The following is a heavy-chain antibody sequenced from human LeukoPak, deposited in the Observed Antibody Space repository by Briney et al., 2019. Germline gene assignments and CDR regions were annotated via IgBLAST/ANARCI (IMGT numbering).Heavy chain of an antibody. J-gene: IGHJ6*03. CDR1: GFTFSNYH. CDR2: ISSSSSYI. Sequence: NPGGSLRLSCVASGFTFSNYHMNWVRQAPGKGLEWVSSISSSSSYIYYADSVKGRFTVSRDNAKNSLYLQMSSLRAEDTALYYCAKGLSALLPGAHNYMDVWGKGTTVTISS. V-gene: IGHV3-21*04. CDR3: AKGLSALLPGAHNYMDV. D-gene: IGHD3-3*02.